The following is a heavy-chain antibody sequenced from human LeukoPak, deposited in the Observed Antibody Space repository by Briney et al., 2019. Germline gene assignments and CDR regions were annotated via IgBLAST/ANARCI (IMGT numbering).Heavy chain of an antibody. CDR3: ARAGSGYFPFNYYYYGMDV. V-gene: IGHV1-8*01. Sequence: ASVKVSCKASGYTFTSYDINWVRQATGQGLEWMGWMNPNSGNTGYAQKFQGRVTMTRNTSISTAYMELSSLRSEDTAVYYCARAGSGYFPFNYYYYGMDVWGQGTTVTVSS. D-gene: IGHD3-22*01. CDR1: GYTFTSYD. J-gene: IGHJ6*02. CDR2: MNPNSGNT.